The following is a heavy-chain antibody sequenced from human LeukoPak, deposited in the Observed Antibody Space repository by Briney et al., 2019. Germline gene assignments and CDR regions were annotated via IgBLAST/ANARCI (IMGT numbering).Heavy chain of an antibody. CDR3: AKCDFYYDISALRRPFDY. CDR1: GFTVSSNY. CDR2: IRGSGTMT. Sequence: AGSLRLSCAASGFTVSSNYMSWVRQAQGKGLEWGSVIRGSGTMTYYTESVKGRFTISRDNSKNTLYLQMNSLRVEDTAVYFCAKCDFYYDISALRRPFDYWGQGTLVTVSS. J-gene: IGHJ4*02. V-gene: IGHV3-23*01. D-gene: IGHD3-22*01.